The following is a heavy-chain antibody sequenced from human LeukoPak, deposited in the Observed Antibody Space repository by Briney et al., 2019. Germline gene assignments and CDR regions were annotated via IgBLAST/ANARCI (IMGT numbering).Heavy chain of an antibody. J-gene: IGHJ4*02. V-gene: IGHV3-74*01. CDR2: IKGDGIST. CDR3: AKDHYWSIDY. D-gene: IGHD3-3*01. Sequence: GGSLRLSCAASGFDFSSDWMHWVRHAPGQGLVWVSRIKGDGISTNYADSVKGRFTISRDIAKNTLYLQMNSLRAEDTGVYYCAKDHYWSIDYWGRGTLVTVSS. CDR1: GFDFSSDW.